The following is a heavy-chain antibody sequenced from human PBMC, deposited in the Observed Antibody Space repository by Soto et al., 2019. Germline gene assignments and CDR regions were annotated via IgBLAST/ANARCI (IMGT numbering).Heavy chain of an antibody. CDR1: GYTFTSYA. D-gene: IGHD3-22*01. V-gene: IGHV1-3*01. J-gene: IGHJ4*02. CDR2: INAGNGNT. Sequence: QVQLVQSGAEVKKPGASVKVSCKASGYTFTSYAMHWVRQAPGQRLEWMGWINAGNGNTKYSQKFQGRVTITRDTSASTAYMELSSLRSEDTAVYYCARAAYHYDSSGSGIYYFDYWGQGTLVTVSS. CDR3: ARAAYHYDSSGSGIYYFDY.